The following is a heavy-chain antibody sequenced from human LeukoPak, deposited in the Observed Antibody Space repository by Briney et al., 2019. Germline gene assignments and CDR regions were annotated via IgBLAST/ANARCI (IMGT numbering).Heavy chain of an antibody. J-gene: IGHJ3*02. CDR3: ARGRYSCGWSLDAFDI. V-gene: IGHV3-74*01. CDR2: INGDGSST. Sequence: GGSLRLSCAASGFTFSSYWMHWVRQAPGKGLVWVSRINGDGSSTSYADSVKGRFTISRDNAKNTLYLQMNSLRAEDTAVYYCARGRYSCGWSLDAFDIWGQGTIVTVSS. CDR1: GFTFSSYW. D-gene: IGHD6-19*01.